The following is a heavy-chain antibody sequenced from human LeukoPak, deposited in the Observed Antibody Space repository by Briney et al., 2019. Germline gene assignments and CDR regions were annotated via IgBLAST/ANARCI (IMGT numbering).Heavy chain of an antibody. J-gene: IGHJ3*02. CDR2: ISKDGSNK. Sequence: GGSLRPSRAAAGFTFSNYGIHWVRQAPGKGVEWVAVISKDGSNKDYADSVKGRFIISRDNSKNTLYLQMNSLRAEDTAVYYCARDRSGIYDAFDIWGQGTMVTVSS. D-gene: IGHD1-14*01. CDR3: ARDRSGIYDAFDI. CDR1: GFTFSNYG. V-gene: IGHV3-30*03.